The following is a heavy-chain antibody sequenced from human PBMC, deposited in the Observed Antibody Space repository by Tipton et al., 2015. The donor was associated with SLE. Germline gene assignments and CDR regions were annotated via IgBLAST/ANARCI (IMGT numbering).Heavy chain of an antibody. CDR1: GASISDYY. J-gene: IGHJ6*04. D-gene: IGHD3-3*01. Sequence: TLSLTCTVSGASISDYYWTWIRQFPGKGLEWIGYIYYTGSTNYNPSLKSRVTISVDTSKNQFSLKLSSVTAADTAVYFCARGTTLRFGHKVWGKGTTVTVSS. V-gene: IGHV4-59*01. CDR2: IYYTGST. CDR3: ARGTTLRFGHKV.